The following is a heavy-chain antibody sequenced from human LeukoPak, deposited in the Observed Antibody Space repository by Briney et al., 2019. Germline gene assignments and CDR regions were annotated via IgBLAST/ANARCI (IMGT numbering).Heavy chain of an antibody. D-gene: IGHD6-19*01. CDR1: GGSISSYY. CDR2: IYSSGST. V-gene: IGHV4-4*07. CDR3: ARGSSGWYSIDY. J-gene: IGHJ4*02. Sequence: SEILSLTCTVSGGSISSYYWSWIRQPAGKGLEWIGRIYSSGSTNYNPSLKSRVTMSVDTSKSQFSLKLSSVTAADTAVYYCARGSSGWYSIDYWGQGTLVTVSS.